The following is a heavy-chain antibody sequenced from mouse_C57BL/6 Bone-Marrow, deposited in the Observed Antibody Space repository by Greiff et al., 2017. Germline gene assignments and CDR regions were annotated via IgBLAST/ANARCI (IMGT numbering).Heavy chain of an antibody. D-gene: IGHD2-3*01. V-gene: IGHV3-6*01. CDR1: GYSITSGYY. Sequence: EVHLVESGPGLVKPSPSLSLTCSVTGYSITSGYYWNWIRQFPGNKLEWMGYISYDGSNNYNPSLKNRISITRDPSKNQIFLKLNSVTTEDTATYYCARGPSDGGNIDYWGQGTTLTVSS. CDR3: ARGPSDGGNIDY. J-gene: IGHJ2*01. CDR2: ISYDGSN.